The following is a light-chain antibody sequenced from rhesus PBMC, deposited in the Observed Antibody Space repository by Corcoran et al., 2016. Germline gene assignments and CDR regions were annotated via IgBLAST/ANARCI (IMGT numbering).Light chain of an antibody. CDR3: QQFTDWPLT. J-gene: IGKJ4*01. CDR1: QSVSSN. V-gene: IGKV3-42*02. Sequence: VVLTQSPATLSLSPGERATLSCRSSQSVSSNLAWYQQKHGQAPRLLIYGVFNRAIGIPDRFSGRGSGTDFTLTISSLEPEDFAIYYCQQFTDWPLTFGGGTKVEIK. CDR2: GVF.